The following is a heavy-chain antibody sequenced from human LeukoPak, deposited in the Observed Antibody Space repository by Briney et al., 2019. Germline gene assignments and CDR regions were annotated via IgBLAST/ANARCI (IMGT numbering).Heavy chain of an antibody. CDR3: ASYGEWELLDAFDI. V-gene: IGHV3-30-3*01. J-gene: IGHJ3*02. Sequence: PGGSLRLSCAASGFTFSSYAMHWVRQAPGKGLEWVAVISYDGSNKYYADSVKGRFTISRDNSKNTLYLQMNSLRAEDTAVYYCASYGEWELLDAFDIWGQGTMVTVSS. CDR1: GFTFSSYA. D-gene: IGHD1-26*01. CDR2: ISYDGSNK.